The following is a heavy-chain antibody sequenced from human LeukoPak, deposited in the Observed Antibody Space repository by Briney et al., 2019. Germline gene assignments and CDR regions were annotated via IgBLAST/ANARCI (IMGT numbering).Heavy chain of an antibody. V-gene: IGHV1-69*05. Sequence: GASVKVPCKASGGTFSSYAISWVRQAPGQGLEWMGRIIPIFGTVNYAQEFQGRVTITTDESTSTAYMELSSLRSEDTAVYYCARARDILSGYSGFGYWGQGTLVTVSS. D-gene: IGHD3-9*01. CDR1: GGTFSSYA. J-gene: IGHJ4*02. CDR2: IIPIFGTV. CDR3: ARARDILSGYSGFGY.